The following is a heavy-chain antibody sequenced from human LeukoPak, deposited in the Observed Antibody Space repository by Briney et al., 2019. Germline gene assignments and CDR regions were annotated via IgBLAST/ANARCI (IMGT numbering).Heavy chain of an antibody. Sequence: SETLSLTCTVSGGSISSYYWSWIRQPPGKGLEWIGYIYYSGNTNYNPSLKSRVTISVDTSKNQFSLKLSSVTAADTAVYYCARGDYGDYQYYYYYMDVWGKGTTVTVSS. J-gene: IGHJ6*03. V-gene: IGHV4-59*01. D-gene: IGHD4-17*01. CDR2: IYYSGNT. CDR1: GGSISSYY. CDR3: ARGDYGDYQYYYYYMDV.